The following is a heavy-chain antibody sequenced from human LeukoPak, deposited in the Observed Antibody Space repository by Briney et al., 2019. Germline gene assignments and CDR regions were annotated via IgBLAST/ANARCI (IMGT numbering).Heavy chain of an antibody. CDR3: ARTPAVTPDY. CDR2: IYPDDSDT. V-gene: IGHV5-51*01. CDR1: GYKFNAYW. D-gene: IGHD4-11*01. J-gene: IGHJ4*02. Sequence: GESLKISCKGSGYKFNAYWIAWVRQMPGKGLEWMGIIYPDDSDTRYSPSFQGQVTISADKSVSIAYLQWSSLKASDTAMYYCARTPAVTPDYWGQGTLVTVSS.